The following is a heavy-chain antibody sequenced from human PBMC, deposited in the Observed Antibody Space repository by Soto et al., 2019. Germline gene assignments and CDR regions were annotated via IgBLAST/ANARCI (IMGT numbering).Heavy chain of an antibody. V-gene: IGHV4-59*04. CDR3: ACTSGTTSTYFGS. CDR2: VYYTGTT. D-gene: IGHD1-1*01. Sequence: QVQLQESGPGLVKPSETLSLTCTVSGGSITSYFWSWIRQPPGKGLEWIGYVYYTGTTSYNPSLKSRLTMSVDTSRSPFTLKLGAVTAADSAYYYCACTSGTTSTYFGSWGQGSLVTGSS. J-gene: IGHJ4*02. CDR1: GGSITSYF.